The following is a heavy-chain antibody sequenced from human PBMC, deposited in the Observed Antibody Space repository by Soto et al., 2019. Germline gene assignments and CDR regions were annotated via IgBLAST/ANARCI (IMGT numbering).Heavy chain of an antibody. Sequence: ASGPTMVNPTQTLTLTCSFSVFSLRTSGVYVGWIRQPPGKALEWLAFIYWDGDKRYSPSLKSRLTITKDTSKNQVVLSMTNMEPVDTATYYCANGSGSESFDYWGQGTRFTVSS. D-gene: IGHD6-25*01. CDR1: VFSLRTSGVY. CDR3: ANGSGSESFDY. J-gene: IGHJ4*02. CDR2: IYWDGDK. V-gene: IGHV2-5*02.